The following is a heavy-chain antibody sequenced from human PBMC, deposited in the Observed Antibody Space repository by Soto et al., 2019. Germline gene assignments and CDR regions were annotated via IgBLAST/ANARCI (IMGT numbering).Heavy chain of an antibody. CDR3: ARYCSGGSCHKGVPDY. V-gene: IGHV1-18*01. CDR1: GYTLITYG. CDR2: INTYNGAT. J-gene: IGHJ4*02. D-gene: IGHD2-15*01. Sequence: GGSVKVSCKVSGYTLITYGISWVRQAPGQGLEWMGWINTYNGATNYAQNLQGRVTMTTDTSTNTAYMDLRSLRSDDTAVYYCARYCSGGSCHKGVPDYWGQGTLVTVSS.